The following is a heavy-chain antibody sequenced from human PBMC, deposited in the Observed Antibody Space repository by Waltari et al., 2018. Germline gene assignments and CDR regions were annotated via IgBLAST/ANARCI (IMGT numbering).Heavy chain of an antibody. CDR1: GGSISSYY. J-gene: IGHJ2*01. CDR3: ARGVFGAGGVAATSPRYFDL. V-gene: IGHV4-59*01. CDR2: IYYSGST. D-gene: IGHD2-15*01. Sequence: QVQLQESGPGLVKPSETLSLTCTVSGGSISSYYWSWIRQPPGKGLEWIGYIYYSGSTNYNPSLKSRVTISVDTSKNQFSLKLSSVTAADTAVYYCARGVFGAGGVAATSPRYFDLWGRGTLVIVSS.